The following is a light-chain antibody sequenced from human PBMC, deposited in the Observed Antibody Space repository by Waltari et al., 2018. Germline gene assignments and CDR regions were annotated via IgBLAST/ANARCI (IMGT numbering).Light chain of an antibody. J-gene: IGKJ1*01. CDR1: QSVSNN. CDR3: QQYNNWLWT. CDR2: GAS. V-gene: IGKV3-15*01. Sequence: ERVMTQSPATLSVSHGERATLSCRASQSVSNNLAWYQQKPGQAPRLLIYGASTRATDIPARFSGSGSGTEFTLTISSLQSEDFAVYYCQQYNNWLWTFGQGTKVEVK.